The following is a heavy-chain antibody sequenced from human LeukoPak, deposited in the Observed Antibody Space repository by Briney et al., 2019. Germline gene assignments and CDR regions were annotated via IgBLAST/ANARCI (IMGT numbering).Heavy chain of an antibody. CDR2: INPSGGST. D-gene: IGHD6-19*01. CDR1: GYIFTHYY. V-gene: IGHV1-46*01. Sequence: GASVKVSCKASGYIFTHYYMQWVRQAPGQGLGWLGIINPSGGSTSHPQKFQGRVTMTWDTSTSTFYLELGNLGSDDTAVYYCATFEYSSGSSPYWGQGTLVTVSS. J-gene: IGHJ4*02. CDR3: ATFEYSSGSSPY.